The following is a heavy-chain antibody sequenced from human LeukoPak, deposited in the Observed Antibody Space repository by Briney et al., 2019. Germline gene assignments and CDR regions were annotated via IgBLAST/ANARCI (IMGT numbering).Heavy chain of an antibody. CDR1: GGSISSGDYY. Sequence: RTSQTLSLTCTVSGGSISSGDYYWSWIRQPPGKGLGWIGYIYYSGNTYYNPSLQSRVTISVDTSKNQFSLKLSSVTAADSAVYYCARVRAGVSDYWGQGTLVTVSS. J-gene: IGHJ4*02. D-gene: IGHD3-10*01. CDR2: IYYSGNT. V-gene: IGHV4-30-4*01. CDR3: ARVRAGVSDY.